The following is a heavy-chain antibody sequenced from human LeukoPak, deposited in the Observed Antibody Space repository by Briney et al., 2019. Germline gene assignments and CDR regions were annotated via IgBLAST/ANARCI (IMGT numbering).Heavy chain of an antibody. D-gene: IGHD5-18*01. J-gene: IGHJ4*02. V-gene: IGHV3-30*02. Sequence: PGGSLRLSCAASGFTFRDFGMHWVRQAPGKGLEWVAFIRYDGSNKYYADSVKGRFTISRDNSKNTLYLQMNSLRAEDTAVYYCAKGLTGGYSYGYGIDYWGQGTLVTVSS. CDR1: GFTFRDFG. CDR2: IRYDGSNK. CDR3: AKGLTGGYSYGYGIDY.